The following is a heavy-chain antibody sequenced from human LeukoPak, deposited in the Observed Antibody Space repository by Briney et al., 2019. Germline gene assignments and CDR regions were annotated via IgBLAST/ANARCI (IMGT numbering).Heavy chain of an antibody. D-gene: IGHD2/OR15-2a*01. Sequence: GGSLRLSCAASGFTFSDTWMHWVRQAPGEGLVWVSRIRSDGSDTRYAESVKGRFTISRDNAKNTLYLQMNSLRAEDTAVYYCARGKTSQNIVTRKAYNWFDPWGQGTLVTVSS. CDR2: IRSDGSDT. J-gene: IGHJ5*02. V-gene: IGHV3-74*01. CDR1: GFTFSDTW. CDR3: ARGKTSQNIVTRKAYNWFDP.